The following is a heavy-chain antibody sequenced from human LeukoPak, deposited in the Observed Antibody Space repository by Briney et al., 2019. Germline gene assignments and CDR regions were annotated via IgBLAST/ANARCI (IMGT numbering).Heavy chain of an antibody. CDR1: GFTFSDYY. CDR2: ISSSVSTI. Sequence: GGSLRLSCAASGFTFSDYYMSWIRQAPGKGLEWVSYISSSVSTIYYADSVKGRFTISRDNAKNSLYLQMNSLRAEDTAVYYCAGYSSGWFGAFDIWGQGTMVTVSS. J-gene: IGHJ3*02. CDR3: AGYSSGWFGAFDI. D-gene: IGHD6-19*01. V-gene: IGHV3-11*04.